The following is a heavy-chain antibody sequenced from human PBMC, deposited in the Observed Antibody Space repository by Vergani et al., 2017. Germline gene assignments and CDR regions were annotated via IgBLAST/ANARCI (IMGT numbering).Heavy chain of an antibody. V-gene: IGHV1-46*03. CDR3: ARPHGDILPPDPRRLDY. Sequence: QVLLVQSGAEVKKPGASVRVPCKTLGSTFTTYYIPSVRQAPGQGLEGMGIINPSGGSTTYAQQFQGRLTMTRDTSTSTVYMDLSNLRSEDTAVYYCARPHGDILPPDPRRLDYWGQGTLVTVXS. CDR1: GSTFTTYY. J-gene: IGHJ4*02. CDR2: INPSGGST.